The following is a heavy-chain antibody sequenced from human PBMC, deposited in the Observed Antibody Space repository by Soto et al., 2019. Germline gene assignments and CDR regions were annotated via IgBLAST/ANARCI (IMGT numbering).Heavy chain of an antibody. D-gene: IGHD2-2*01. CDR3: ASTNQPNNWFDP. V-gene: IGHV1-24*01. J-gene: IGHJ5*02. CDR2: FDPEDGET. Sequence: ASVKVSCKVSGYSLTELSMHWVRQAPGKGLEWMGGFDPEDGETIYAQKFQGRVTMTEDTSTDTAYMELNSLRAEDTAVYYCASTNQPNNWFDPWGQGTLVTVSS. CDR1: GYSLTELS.